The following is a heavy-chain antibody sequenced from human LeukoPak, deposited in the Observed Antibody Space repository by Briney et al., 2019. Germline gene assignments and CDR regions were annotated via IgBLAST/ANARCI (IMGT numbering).Heavy chain of an antibody. CDR3: AREEGGDSSGWDGRPPVPYYYYGMDV. V-gene: IGHV1-69*04. CDR1: GGTFSSYT. CDR2: IIPILGIA. D-gene: IGHD6-19*01. Sequence: SVKVSCKASGGTFSSYTISWVRQAPGQGLEWMGRIIPILGIANYAQKFQGRVTITADKSTSTAYMELSSLRSEDTAVYYCAREEGGDSSGWDGRPPVPYYYYGMDVWGQGTTVTVSS. J-gene: IGHJ6*02.